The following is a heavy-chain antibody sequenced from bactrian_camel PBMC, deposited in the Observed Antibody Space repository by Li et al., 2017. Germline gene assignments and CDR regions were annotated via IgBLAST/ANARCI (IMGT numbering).Heavy chain of an antibody. J-gene: IGHJ4*01. CDR2: LDRLDGT. CDR3: AASPTWGRCVWERRGYDY. D-gene: IGHD5*01. Sequence: VQLVESGGGSVQTTGSLRLSCAASTLTDLCMAWFRQAPGKEREGVAILDRLDGTSYADSVKGRFTISKDTARNTLYLQMNSLKPEDTAMYYCAASPTWGRCVWERRGYDYWGHGTQVTVS. V-gene: IGHV3S55*01. CDR1: TLTDLC.